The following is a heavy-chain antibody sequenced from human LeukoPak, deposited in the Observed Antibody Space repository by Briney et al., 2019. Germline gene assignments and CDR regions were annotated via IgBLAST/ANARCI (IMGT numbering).Heavy chain of an antibody. J-gene: IGHJ5*02. CDR3: AREFGTTCCHYVDR. CDR2: IKQDGSEE. Sequence: PGGSLRLSCAASGFTFSNYRMSWVRQAPGKGLEWVANIKQDGSEEYYVDSVKGRFTISRDNAKNSLYLQMNSLRAEDTAVYYCAREFGTTCCHYVDRWGQGTLVTVSS. CDR1: GFTFSNYR. V-gene: IGHV3-7*01. D-gene: IGHD2-2*01.